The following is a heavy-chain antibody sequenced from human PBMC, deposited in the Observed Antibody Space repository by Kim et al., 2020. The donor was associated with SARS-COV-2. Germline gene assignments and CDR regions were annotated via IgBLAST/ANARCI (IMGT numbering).Heavy chain of an antibody. D-gene: IGHD4-17*01. Sequence: YSPPFKGHVTISVDTSVSTAYLQWDSLKTSDTAMYFCARQTTVTHDAFDVWGQGTMVTVSS. V-gene: IGHV5-51*01. CDR3: ARQTTVTHDAFDV. J-gene: IGHJ3*01.